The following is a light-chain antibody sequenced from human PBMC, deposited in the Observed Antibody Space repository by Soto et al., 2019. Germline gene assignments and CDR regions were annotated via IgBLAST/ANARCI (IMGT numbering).Light chain of an antibody. V-gene: IGKV3-11*01. CDR2: DAS. CDR3: QKRSDWRFT. Sequence: IVLTQSPATLSLSPGERATLSCRASQSVGSYLAWYQHKPGQSPRLLIYDASNRATGVPARFSGSGSGTDFTLTISSLEPEDFGVYYCQKRSDWRFTVGPGTQVEIK. J-gene: IGKJ3*01. CDR1: QSVGSY.